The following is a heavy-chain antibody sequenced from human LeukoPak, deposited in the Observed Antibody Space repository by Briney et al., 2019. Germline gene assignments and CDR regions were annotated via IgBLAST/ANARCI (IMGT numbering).Heavy chain of an antibody. J-gene: IGHJ4*02. CDR1: VFTLSSYA. D-gene: IGHD3-22*01. V-gene: IGHV3-23*01. CDR2: VSGSGGTT. CDR3: AKYEPVHYYDSSGYYYFDY. Sequence: PGGSLRLSCEASVFTLSSYAMSWVRQAPGKGLEWVSAVSGSGGTTYYADSVKGRFTISRDNSKNTLYLQMNSLRAEDTAIYYCAKYEPVHYYDSSGYYYFDYWGQGTLVTVSS.